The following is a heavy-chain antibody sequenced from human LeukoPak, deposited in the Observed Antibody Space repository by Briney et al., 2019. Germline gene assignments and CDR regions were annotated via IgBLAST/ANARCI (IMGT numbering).Heavy chain of an antibody. CDR2: ISGSGGST. D-gene: IGHD6-13*01. CDR3: AKNILGSSSWYSNYYYGMDV. Sequence: GGSLRLSCAASGFTFSSYAMSWVRQAPGKGLEWVSAISGSGGSTYYADSVKGRFTISRDNSKNTLYLQMNSLRAEDTAVYYCAKNILGSSSWYSNYYYGMDVWGQGTTVTVSS. J-gene: IGHJ6*02. V-gene: IGHV3-23*01. CDR1: GFTFSSYA.